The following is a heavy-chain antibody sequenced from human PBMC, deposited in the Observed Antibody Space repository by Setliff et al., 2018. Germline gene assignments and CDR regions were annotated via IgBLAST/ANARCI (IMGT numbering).Heavy chain of an antibody. J-gene: IGHJ3*02. CDR1: GGSVNDYY. V-gene: IGHV4-59*02. CDR2: SYYLGAT. CDR3: ASPRRDDLDSPFDAFDI. Sequence: SETLSLTCTVSGGSVNDYYWSWIRRPPGKGLEWIGYSYYLGATKYTPSLKGRVSISVDTAENQFSLRLSSVTAADTAVYYCASPRRDDLDSPFDAFDIWGQGTMVTVSS. D-gene: IGHD3-3*01.